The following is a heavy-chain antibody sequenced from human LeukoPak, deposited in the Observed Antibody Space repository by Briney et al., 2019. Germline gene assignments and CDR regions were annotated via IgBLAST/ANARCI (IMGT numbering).Heavy chain of an antibody. CDR1: GGSISSYY. V-gene: IGHV4-4*07. D-gene: IGHD3-9*01. J-gene: IGHJ5*02. CDR2: IYTSGST. CDR3: ARGQAFDILTGPRFDP. Sequence: SETLSLTCTVSGGSISSYYWSWIRQPAGKGLEWIGRIYTSGSTNYNPSLKSRVTISVDTSKNQFSLKLSSVTAADTAVYYCARGQAFDILTGPRFDPWGQGTLVTVSS.